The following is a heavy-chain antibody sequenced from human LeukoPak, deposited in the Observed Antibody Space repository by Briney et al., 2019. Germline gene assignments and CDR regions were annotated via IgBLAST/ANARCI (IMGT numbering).Heavy chain of an antibody. CDR2: IYAGGST. CDR1: GLFVNSY. V-gene: IGHV3-66*02. D-gene: IGHD3-3*01. J-gene: IGHJ4*02. Sequence: GGSLRLSCTASGLFVNSYTTWVRQAPGKGLEWVSIIYAGGSTYYTDSVKGRFTICRDNSNNTVYLQMNSLKIEDTAVYYCAKLWGWRTHIDSWGQGTVVTVSS. CDR3: AKLWGWRTHIDS.